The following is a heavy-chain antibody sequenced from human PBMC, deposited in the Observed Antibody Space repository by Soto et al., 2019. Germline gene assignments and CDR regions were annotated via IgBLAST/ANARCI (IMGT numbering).Heavy chain of an antibody. Sequence: PSETLSLTCTVSGGSIRSYYWSWIRQPPGKGLEWIGYIFHSGGTNYNPSLKSRVTISVDTSKNQFSLNLSSVTAADAAVYYCARASIFGVVLFDYWGQGSLVTVSS. CDR2: IFHSGGT. CDR3: ARASIFGVVLFDY. CDR1: GGSIRSYY. J-gene: IGHJ4*02. V-gene: IGHV4-59*01. D-gene: IGHD3-3*01.